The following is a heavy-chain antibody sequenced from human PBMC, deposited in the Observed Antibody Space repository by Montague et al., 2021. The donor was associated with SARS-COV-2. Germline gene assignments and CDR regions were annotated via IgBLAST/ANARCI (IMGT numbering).Heavy chain of an antibody. CDR1: GFTFSSYS. D-gene: IGHD5-24*01. J-gene: IGHJ4*02. Sequence: SLRLSCAASGFTFSSYSMNWVRQAPGKGLEWVSSINTGGSYMYYADSVKGRFTISRDNAKKSLYLQMNSLKAEDTAVYFCTRDGEMATIRYYFDYWSQGTPVTVSS. CDR2: INTGGSYM. CDR3: TRDGEMATIRYYFDY. V-gene: IGHV3-21*01.